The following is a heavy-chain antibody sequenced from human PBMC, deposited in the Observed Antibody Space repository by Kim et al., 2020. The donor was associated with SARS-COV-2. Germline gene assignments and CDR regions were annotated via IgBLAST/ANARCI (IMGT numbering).Heavy chain of an antibody. CDR3: ARGYSSGWYAFDI. V-gene: IGHV6-1*01. D-gene: IGHD6-19*01. J-gene: IGHJ3*02. Sequence: YAVSVKSRITINPDTSKNQFSLQLNSVTPEDTAVYYCARGYSSGWYAFDIWGQGTMVTVSS.